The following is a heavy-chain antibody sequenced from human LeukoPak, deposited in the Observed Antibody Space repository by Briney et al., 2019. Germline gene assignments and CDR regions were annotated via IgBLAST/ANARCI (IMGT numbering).Heavy chain of an antibody. D-gene: IGHD3-22*01. CDR2: ISAGGGGT. J-gene: IGHJ4*02. Sequence: GGSLRLSCAASGFTFSSYAMSWVRQAPGKGLEWVSAISAGGGGTYYAASVKGRFTISRDNSKNTLYLQMNSLRAEDTAVYYCAKGSFLGHGTDYYDSSGYRRYFDYWGQGTLVTVSS. CDR1: GFTFSSYA. CDR3: AKGSFLGHGTDYYDSSGYRRYFDY. V-gene: IGHV3-23*01.